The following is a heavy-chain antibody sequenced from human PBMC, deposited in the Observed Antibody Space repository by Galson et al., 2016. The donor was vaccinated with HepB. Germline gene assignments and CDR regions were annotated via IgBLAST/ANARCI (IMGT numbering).Heavy chain of an antibody. CDR3: TSHDYSNPRGAY. CDR1: GFTFSGSA. D-gene: IGHD4-11*01. J-gene: IGHJ4*02. CDR2: IRSKANSYAT. Sequence: SLRLSCAASGFTFSGSAMHWVRQASGKGLEWVGRIRSKANSYATTYAASVKGRFTISRDDSKNTAYLQMNSLKTEDTAVYYCTSHDYSNPRGAYWGQGTLVTVSS. V-gene: IGHV3-73*01.